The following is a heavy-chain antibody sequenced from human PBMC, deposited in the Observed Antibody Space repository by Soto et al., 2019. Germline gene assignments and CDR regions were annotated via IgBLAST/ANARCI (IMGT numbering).Heavy chain of an antibody. J-gene: IGHJ6*02. CDR3: ARARFGSYYYYYHLDV. D-gene: IGHD3-16*01. V-gene: IGHV3-48*03. CDR2: ISHSGSTT. CDR1: GFTFSSYE. Sequence: EVQLVESGGGLVQPGGSLRLSCAASGFTFSSYEMNWVRQAPGKGLEWVSYISHSGSTTSYADSVMGRFTISSDDAKNSLYLQMHSPRAEDTAIYFSARARFGSYYYYYHLDVWGQGTTVTVSS.